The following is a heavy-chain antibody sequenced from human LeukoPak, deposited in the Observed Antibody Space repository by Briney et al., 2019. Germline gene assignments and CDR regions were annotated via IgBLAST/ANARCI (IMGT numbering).Heavy chain of an antibody. CDR3: ARRRGDYNAFDI. Sequence: ASVKVSCKASGYTFTSYYMHWVRQAPGQGLEWMGIINPSGGSTSYAQKFQGRVTMTRDTSTSTAYMELSSLRSEDTAVYYCARRRGDYNAFDIWGQGTMVTVSS. CDR1: GYTFTSYY. CDR2: INPSGGST. V-gene: IGHV1-46*01. J-gene: IGHJ3*02. D-gene: IGHD4-17*01.